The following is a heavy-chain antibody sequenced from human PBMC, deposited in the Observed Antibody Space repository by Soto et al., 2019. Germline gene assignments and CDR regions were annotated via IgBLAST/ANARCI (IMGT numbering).Heavy chain of an antibody. Sequence: QVQLVQSGAEVKKPGASVKVSCKTSGYTFTSYGLTWVRQAPGQGLDWMGWISAYNGNINYAQKFQGRVTMTTDTYTTTAYMEMRSLRSDDTAIYYCARGAHEFESGSPSWSTADWGQGTLVTVSS. D-gene: IGHD3-10*01. CDR2: ISAYNGNI. J-gene: IGHJ4*02. V-gene: IGHV1-18*04. CDR3: ARGAHEFESGSPSWSTAD. CDR1: GYTFTSYG.